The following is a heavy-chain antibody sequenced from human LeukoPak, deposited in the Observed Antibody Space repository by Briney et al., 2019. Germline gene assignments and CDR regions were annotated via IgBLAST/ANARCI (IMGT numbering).Heavy chain of an antibody. V-gene: IGHV4-59*12. D-gene: IGHD2-2*01. CDR1: GGSISSYY. J-gene: IGHJ5*02. Sequence: SETLSLTCTVSGGSISSYYWSWIRQPPGMGLEWIGSIYSSGSTNYNPSLKSRVTLSVDTSKNQFSLRLSSVTAADTAVYYCARDPAGTSHRGGIDPWGQGTLVIVSS. CDR2: IYSSGST. CDR3: ARDPAGTSHRGGIDP.